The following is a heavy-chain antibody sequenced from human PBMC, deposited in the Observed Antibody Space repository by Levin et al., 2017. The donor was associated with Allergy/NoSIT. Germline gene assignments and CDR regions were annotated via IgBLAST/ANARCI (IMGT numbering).Heavy chain of an antibody. CDR3: ARILLWFGEAYFDY. D-gene: IGHD3-10*01. Sequence: SETLSLTCTVSGGSISSSSYYWGWIRQPPGKGLEWIGSIYYSGSTYYNPSLKSRVTISVDTSKNQFSLKLSSVTAADTAVYYCARILLWFGEAYFDYWGQGTLVTVSS. J-gene: IGHJ4*02. V-gene: IGHV4-39*01. CDR2: IYYSGST. CDR1: GGSISSSSYY.